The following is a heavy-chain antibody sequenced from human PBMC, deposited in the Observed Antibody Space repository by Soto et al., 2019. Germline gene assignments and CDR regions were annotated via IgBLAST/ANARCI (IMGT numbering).Heavy chain of an antibody. Sequence: GVSVKVSCEASGYTFTSYGISWARQDPGKGLEWMGWISAYNGNTNYAQKLQGRVTMTTDTSTSTAYMELRSLRSDDTAVYYCARDQQRSSGWPPLGAFDIWGNGTMVPVS. CDR1: GYTFTSYG. J-gene: IGHJ3*02. D-gene: IGHD6-19*01. V-gene: IGHV1-18*01. CDR3: ARDQQRSSGWPPLGAFDI. CDR2: ISAYNGNT.